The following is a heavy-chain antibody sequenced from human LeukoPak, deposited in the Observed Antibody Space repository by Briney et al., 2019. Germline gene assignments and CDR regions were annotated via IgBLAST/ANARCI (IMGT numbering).Heavy chain of an antibody. V-gene: IGHV4-59*01. CDR1: GGSISSYY. D-gene: IGHD6-6*01. CDR3: AREPDWLVAFDI. Sequence: SETLSLTCTVSGGSISSYYWSWIRQPPGKGLEWIGYIYYSGSTNYNPSLKSRVTISVDTSKSQFSLKLSSVTAADTAVYYCAREPDWLVAFDIWGQGTMVTVSS. J-gene: IGHJ3*02. CDR2: IYYSGST.